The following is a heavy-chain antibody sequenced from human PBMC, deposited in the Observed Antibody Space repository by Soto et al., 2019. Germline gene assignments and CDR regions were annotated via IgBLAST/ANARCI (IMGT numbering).Heavy chain of an antibody. J-gene: IGHJ6*02. CDR2: ISPYNDYT. CDR1: GYTFIRYG. V-gene: IGHV1-18*01. Sequence: QVQLVQSAAEVKKPGASVKVSCKASGYTFIRYGITWVRQAPGQGLEWMGWISPYNDYTIYAQKVXXRVTMTTDTSTXTXYXXLRSLKSDDTAVYYCAGGGYYDNTWGKLSHYGLDVWGQGTSVTVSS. CDR3: AGGGYYDNTWGKLSHYGLDV. D-gene: IGHD3-16*01.